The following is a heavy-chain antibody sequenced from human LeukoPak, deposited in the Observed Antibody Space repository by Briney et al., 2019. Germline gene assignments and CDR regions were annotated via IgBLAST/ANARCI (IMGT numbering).Heavy chain of an antibody. CDR1: GYTFNNYG. J-gene: IGHJ3*02. V-gene: IGHV1-18*01. CDR3: ARGRIRFGEASDASDI. CDR2: ISGYNGNT. D-gene: IGHD3-10*01. Sequence: ASVKVSCKASGYTFNNYGISLVRQAPGQGLEWMGWISGYNGNTNYAQNLQGRVSMTTDTSTSTVYMELRSLRSDDTAVYYCARGRIRFGEASDASDIWGQGTVVTVS.